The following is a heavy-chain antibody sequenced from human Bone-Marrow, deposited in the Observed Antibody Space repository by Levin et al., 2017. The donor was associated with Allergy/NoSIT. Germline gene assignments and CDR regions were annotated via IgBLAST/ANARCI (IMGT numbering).Heavy chain of an antibody. CDR3: ARSVGSGEDEHFQH. J-gene: IGHJ1*01. CDR1: GGSISRGHYS. V-gene: IGHV4-30-2*01. CDR2: VYPSGTT. D-gene: IGHD1-26*01. Sequence: SETLSLTCAVSGGSISRGHYSWSWIRQPPGKGLEWIGYVYPSGTTYYSPSLKSRVTISVDTSKNHFSLNLASVTAADTAVYYCARSVGSGEDEHFQHWGQGTLVTVSS.